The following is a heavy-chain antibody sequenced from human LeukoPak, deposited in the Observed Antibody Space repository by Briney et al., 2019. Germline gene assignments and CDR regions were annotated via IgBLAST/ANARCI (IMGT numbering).Heavy chain of an antibody. Sequence: GASVKVSCKASGYTFTVHYMHWVRQAPGQGLEWMGWIIPNSGGTNCAQKFQGRVTMTRDTSISTAYMELSGLRSDDTAVYYCARGGGNSWFDYWGQGTLVTASS. V-gene: IGHV1-2*02. CDR2: IIPNSGGT. J-gene: IGHJ4*02. D-gene: IGHD6-13*01. CDR3: ARGGGNSWFDY. CDR1: GYTFTVHY.